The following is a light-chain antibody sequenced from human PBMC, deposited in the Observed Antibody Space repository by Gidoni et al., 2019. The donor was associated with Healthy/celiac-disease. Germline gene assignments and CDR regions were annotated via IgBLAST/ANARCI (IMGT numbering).Light chain of an antibody. J-gene: IGKJ1*01. CDR3: QQYGSSPWT. CDR1: QGGSSSY. V-gene: IGKV3-20*01. Sequence: DSVFTQSTGTLSLSPGEIATLSCSASQGGSSSYLAWYQQKPGQAPRLLIYGASSRATGIPDRFSGSGSGTDFTLTISRLEPEDFAVYYCQQYGSSPWTFGQXTKVEIK. CDR2: GAS.